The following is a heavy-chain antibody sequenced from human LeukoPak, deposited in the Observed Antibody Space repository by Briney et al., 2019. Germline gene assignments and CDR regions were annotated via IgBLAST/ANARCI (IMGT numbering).Heavy chain of an antibody. CDR2: IYYSGST. D-gene: IGHD6-6*01. J-gene: IGHJ6*02. Sequence: SETLSLTCTVSGGSISGYYWSWIRQPPGKGLEWIGYIYYSGSTNYNPSLKSRVTISVDTSKNQFSLKLSSVTAADTAVYYCARYSSSYLNYGMDVWGQGTTVIVSS. CDR1: GGSISGYY. V-gene: IGHV4-59*01. CDR3: ARYSSSYLNYGMDV.